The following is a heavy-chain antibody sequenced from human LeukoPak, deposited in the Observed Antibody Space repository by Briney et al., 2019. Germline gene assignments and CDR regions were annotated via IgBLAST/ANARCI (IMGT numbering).Heavy chain of an antibody. CDR2: ISGSGGST. CDR3: AQAASTSCYATLDY. CDR1: RFTFSSYA. J-gene: IGHJ4*02. D-gene: IGHD2-2*01. V-gene: IGHV3-23*01. Sequence: GGSLRLSCAASRFTFSSYAMSWVRQAPGKRLEWVSAISGSGGSTYYADSVKGRFTISRDNSKNTLCLQMNSLRAEDTAVYYCAQAASTSCYATLDYWGQGTLVTVSS.